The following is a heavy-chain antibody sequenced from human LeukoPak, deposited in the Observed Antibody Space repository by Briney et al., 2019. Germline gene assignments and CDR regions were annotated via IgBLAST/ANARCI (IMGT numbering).Heavy chain of an antibody. V-gene: IGHV3-30-3*01. J-gene: IGHJ6*02. CDR3: AREEYKYGLGALDV. CDR1: GFNFSAYA. CDR2: ISIDGNTQ. Sequence: GGSLRLSCTASGFNFSAYAMQWVHQAPGRGLEWVAVISIDGNTQYYADSVRGRFSISRDNSKNTLYLEMSSLRGEDTGIFYCAREEYKYGLGALDVWGQGTTVTVSS. D-gene: IGHD5-18*01.